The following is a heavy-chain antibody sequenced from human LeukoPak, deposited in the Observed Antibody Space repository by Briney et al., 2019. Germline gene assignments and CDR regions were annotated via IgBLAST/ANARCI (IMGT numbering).Heavy chain of an antibody. J-gene: IGHJ4*02. V-gene: IGHV3-53*01. CDR1: GFTVSSNS. CDR3: WIVVVITPSDY. CDR2: IYSDNT. D-gene: IGHD3-22*01. Sequence: GGSLRLSCTVSGFTVSSNSMSWVRQAPGKGLEWVSFIYSDNTHYSDSVKGRFTISRDNSKNTLYLQMNSLRAEDTAVYYCWIVVVITPSDYWGQGTLVTVPS.